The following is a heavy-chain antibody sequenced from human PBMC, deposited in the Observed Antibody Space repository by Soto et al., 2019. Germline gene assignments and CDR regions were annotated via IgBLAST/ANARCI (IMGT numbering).Heavy chain of an antibody. V-gene: IGHV4-39*01. CDR3: ARNWNLALVPAAYFDS. Sequence: SETLSLTCTVSNFSVLTSVYYWAWIRQPPGKGLEWVGTVYYTGTTYYNPSLQSRVTISIDTSKNQFSLNLNSVTAADTAVYYCARNWNLALVPAAYFDSWGQGTLVTVS. D-gene: IGHD2-2*01. CDR2: VYYTGTT. J-gene: IGHJ4*02. CDR1: NFSVLTSVYY.